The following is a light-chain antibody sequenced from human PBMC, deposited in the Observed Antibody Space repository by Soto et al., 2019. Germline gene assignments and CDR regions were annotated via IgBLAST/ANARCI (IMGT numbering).Light chain of an antibody. V-gene: IGKV3-15*01. CDR2: DAS. CDR1: QSVSSN. J-gene: IGKJ1*01. Sequence: EIVMTQSPATLSVSPGERGTLSCRASQSVSSNLAWYQQKPGQAPRLLMYDASTRATGIPARFSGSGSGTEFTLTISSLQSEDFAVYCCQQYYKLPWTFGQGTKVDIK. CDR3: QQYYKLPWT.